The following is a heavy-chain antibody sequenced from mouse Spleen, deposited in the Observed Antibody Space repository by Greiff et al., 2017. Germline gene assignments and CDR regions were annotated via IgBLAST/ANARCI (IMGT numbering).Heavy chain of an antibody. CDR3: TRGGFYGNRYCFDY. CDR2: IYPGNSDT. Sequence: EVQLQQSGPVLARPGASVKISCKASGYSFTSYWMHWVKQRHGQGLEWIGAIYPGNSDTSYNQKFKGKATMTAVTSASTAYMELNSLTTEDSAVYTCTRGGFYGNRYCFDYWGQGTTLTVSS. D-gene: IGHD2-1*01. CDR1: GYSFTSYW. J-gene: IGHJ2*01. V-gene: IGHV1-5*01.